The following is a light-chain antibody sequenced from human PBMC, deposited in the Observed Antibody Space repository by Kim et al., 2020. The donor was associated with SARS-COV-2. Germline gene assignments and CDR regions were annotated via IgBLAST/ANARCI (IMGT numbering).Light chain of an antibody. J-gene: IGKJ1*01. CDR2: GAS. CDR3: QQANSFPPWT. V-gene: IGKV1-12*01. CDR1: QDINTW. Sequence: IQLTQSPSPVSASVGDRVTITCRASQDINTWLGWYQQKPGKAPKLLIYGASNLQSGVPSRFSGSGSGTDFTLTISRLQPDDCATYYCQQANSFPPWTFGQGTKLEI.